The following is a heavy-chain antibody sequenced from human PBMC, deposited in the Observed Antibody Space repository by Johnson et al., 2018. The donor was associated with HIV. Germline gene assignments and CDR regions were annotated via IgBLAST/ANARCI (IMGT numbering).Heavy chain of an antibody. CDR1: GFTFSSYW. D-gene: IGHD2-2*01. CDR2: INSDGSST. V-gene: IGHV3-74*01. J-gene: IGHJ3*02. CDR3: ARDRVREMGIPAAIPSGSFDI. Sequence: VQLVESGGDLVRPGGSLRLSCAASGFTFSSYWMHWVRQAPGKGLVWVSRINSDGSSTSYADSVKGRFTISRDNAKNTLYLQMNSLRAEDTAVYHWARDRVREMGIPAAIPSGSFDIWGQGTMVTVSS.